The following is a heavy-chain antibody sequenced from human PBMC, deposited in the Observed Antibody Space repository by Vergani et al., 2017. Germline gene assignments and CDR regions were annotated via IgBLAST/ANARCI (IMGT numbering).Heavy chain of an antibody. CDR1: GGTFSSYA. CDR3: AREPRHPAEPGTTIWFDP. V-gene: IGHV1-69*04. D-gene: IGHD1-7*01. CDR2: LIPILGIA. J-gene: IGHJ5*02. Sequence: QVQLVQSGAEVKKPGSSVKVSCKASGGTFSSYAISWVRQAPGQGLEWMGRLIPILGIANYAQKFQGRVTITAEKSTSTAYMELSSLRSEDTAVYYCAREPRHPAEPGTTIWFDPWGQGTLVTVSS.